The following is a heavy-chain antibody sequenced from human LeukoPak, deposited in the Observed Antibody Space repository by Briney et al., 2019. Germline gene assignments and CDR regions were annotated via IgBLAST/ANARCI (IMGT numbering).Heavy chain of an antibody. J-gene: IGHJ4*02. V-gene: IGHV4-61*02. CDR3: ARGKRSDY. CDR1: GGSISSGSYY. CDR2: IYTSGST. Sequence: PSETLSLTGTVSGGSISSGSYYWCWIRPPAGKGLEWIGRIYTSGSTNYNPSHKSRPTQSVDPSKSQVSLKLSSVTAAATAVYYCARGKRSDYWGQGTLVTVSS.